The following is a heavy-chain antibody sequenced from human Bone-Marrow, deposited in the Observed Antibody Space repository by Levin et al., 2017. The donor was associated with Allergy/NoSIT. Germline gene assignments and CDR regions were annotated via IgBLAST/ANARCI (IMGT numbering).Heavy chain of an antibody. CDR2: IWFDGSKK. Sequence: HPGGSLRLSCAASGFIFSSYGMHWVRQAPGKGLQWVAVIWFDGSKKYYADSVQGRFTISRDDSKNTLYLQMNSLRAEDTALYYCARWVGAPIYSFDYWGQGTLVTVSS. J-gene: IGHJ4*02. D-gene: IGHD1-26*01. CDR1: GFIFSSYG. CDR3: ARWVGAPIYSFDY. V-gene: IGHV3-33*01.